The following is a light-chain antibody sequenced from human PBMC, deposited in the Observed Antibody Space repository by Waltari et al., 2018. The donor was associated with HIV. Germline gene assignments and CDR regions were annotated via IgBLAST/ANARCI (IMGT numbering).Light chain of an antibody. V-gene: IGLV1-47*01. Sequence: QSVLTQPPSASGTPGQRVTISCSGSSSNIGSNYVYWYQQLPGTAPKLLIYRNNQRPSGVPDRFSGSKSGTSASLAISGLRSEDEADYYCQSFDTSLGVVFGGGTKVTVL. CDR1: SSNIGSNY. CDR3: QSFDTSLGVV. J-gene: IGLJ2*01. CDR2: RNN.